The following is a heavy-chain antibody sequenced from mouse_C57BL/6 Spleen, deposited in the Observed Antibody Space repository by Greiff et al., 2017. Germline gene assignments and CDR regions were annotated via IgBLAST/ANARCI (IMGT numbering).Heavy chain of an antibody. Sequence: EVKLQESGGGLVKPGGSLKLSCAASGFTFSSYAMSWVRQTPEKRLEWVATISDGGSYTYYPDNVKGRFTISRDNAKNNLYLQMSHLKSEDTAMYYCARDSNWYFDVWGTGTTVTVSS. V-gene: IGHV5-4*01. CDR2: ISDGGSYT. CDR1: GFTFSSYA. J-gene: IGHJ1*03. D-gene: IGHD1-1*01. CDR3: ARDSNWYFDV.